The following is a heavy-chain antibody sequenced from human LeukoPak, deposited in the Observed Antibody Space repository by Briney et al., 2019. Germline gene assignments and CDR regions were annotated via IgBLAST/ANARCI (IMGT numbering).Heavy chain of an antibody. CDR1: GGSISSYY. CDR3: ARLMDSSGWYAFDY. J-gene: IGHJ4*02. D-gene: IGHD6-19*01. V-gene: IGHV4-59*08. CDR2: IYYSGST. Sequence: SETLSLTCSVYGGSISSYYWSSIRQPPGKGLEWNGYIYYSGSTNYNPPLKSRVTISVDTSKNQFSLKLSSVTAADTGVYYCARLMDSSGWYAFDYWGQGTLVTVSS.